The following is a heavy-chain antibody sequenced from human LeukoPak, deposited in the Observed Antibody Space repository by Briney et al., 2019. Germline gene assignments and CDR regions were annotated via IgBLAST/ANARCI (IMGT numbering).Heavy chain of an antibody. J-gene: IGHJ4*02. CDR1: GYTFTGYY. CDR2: INPNSGGT. D-gene: IGHD3-16*02. CDR3: ARAVYVWGSYRHFDY. Sequence: GASVTVSCTASGYTFTGYYMHWVRQAPGQGLEWMGWINPNSGGTNYAQKFQGRVTMTRDTSISTAYMELSRLRSDDTAVYYCARAVYVWGSYRHFDYWGQGTLVTVSS. V-gene: IGHV1-2*02.